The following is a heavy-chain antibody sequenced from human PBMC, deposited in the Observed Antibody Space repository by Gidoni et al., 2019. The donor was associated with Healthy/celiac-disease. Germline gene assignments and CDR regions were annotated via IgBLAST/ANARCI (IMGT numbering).Heavy chain of an antibody. CDR2: INPSGGST. V-gene: IGHV1-46*01. J-gene: IGHJ6*02. CDR3: ARDNTLAYCGGDCSPGGMDV. Sequence: QVQLVQSGAEVKNPGASVKVSCMSSGYTFTSYYMHWVRQAPGQGLEGMGIINPSGGSTSYAQKFQGRVNMTRDTSTSTVYMELSSLRSEDTAVYYCARDNTLAYCGGDCSPGGMDVWGQGTTVTVSS. CDR1: GYTFTSYY. D-gene: IGHD2-21*02.